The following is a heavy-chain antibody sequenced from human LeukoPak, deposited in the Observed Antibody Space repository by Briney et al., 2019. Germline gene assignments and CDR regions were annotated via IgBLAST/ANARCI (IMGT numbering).Heavy chain of an antibody. J-gene: IGHJ4*02. D-gene: IGHD2-15*01. V-gene: IGHV3-30*04. CDR1: GFTFSSYA. CDR2: ISYDGSNK. CDR3: ARERSGSLPERFDY. Sequence: GGSLRLSCAASGFTFSSYAMHWVRQAPGKGLEWVAVISYDGSNKYYADSVKGRFTISRDNSKNTLYLQMNSLRAEDTAVYYCARERSGSLPERFDYWGQGTLVTVSP.